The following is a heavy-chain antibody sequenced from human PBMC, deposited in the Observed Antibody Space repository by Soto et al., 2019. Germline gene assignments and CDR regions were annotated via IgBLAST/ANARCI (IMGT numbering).Heavy chain of an antibody. CDR2: IYYSGST. J-gene: IGHJ4*02. CDR1: CGSISSGGYN. D-gene: IGHD6-13*01. CDR3: AGGMDYFDY. Sequence: QVQLQESGPGLVKPSHTLSLTCTVSCGSISSGGYNWSWIRQHPGKGLEGIGYIYYSGSTYYNPSLKSRVTISVDTSKNHFSLKLSSVTAADKDVYYCAGGMDYFDYWGQGTLVTVSS. V-gene: IGHV4-31*03.